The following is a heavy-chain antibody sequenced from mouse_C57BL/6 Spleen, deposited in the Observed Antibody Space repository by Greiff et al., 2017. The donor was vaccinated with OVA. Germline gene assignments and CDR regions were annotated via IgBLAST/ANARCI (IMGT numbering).Heavy chain of an antibody. CDR1: GFTFSSYG. V-gene: IGHV5-6*02. CDR3: ARPSGTSWYFDV. CDR2: ISSGGSYT. Sequence: DVKLVESGGDLVKPGGSLKLSCAASGFTFSSYGMSWVRQTPDKRLEWVATISSGGSYTYYPDSVKGRFTISRDNAKNTLYLQMSSLKSEDTAMYYCARPSGTSWYFDVWGTGTTVTVSS. D-gene: IGHD4-1*01. J-gene: IGHJ1*03.